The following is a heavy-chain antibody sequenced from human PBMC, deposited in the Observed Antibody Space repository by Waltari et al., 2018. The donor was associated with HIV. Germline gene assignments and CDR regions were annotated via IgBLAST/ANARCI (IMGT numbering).Heavy chain of an antibody. CDR1: GFSFSIYA. J-gene: IGHJ5*02. CDR2: ISGSGDNR. D-gene: IGHD6-13*01. Sequence: EVQLLESGGGLVQPGGSLRLPCRASGFSFSIYAMTWVRQAPGKGLKWVSGISGSGDNRYYADSVKGRFTISRDNSKNKVFLQMKSLRPEDTAFYYCTKDPVTAVGNINWFDPWGQGTLVTVSS. CDR3: TKDPVTAVGNINWFDP. V-gene: IGHV3-23*01.